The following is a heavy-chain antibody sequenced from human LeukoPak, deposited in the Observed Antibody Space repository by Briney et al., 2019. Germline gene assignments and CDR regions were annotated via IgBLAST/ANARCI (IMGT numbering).Heavy chain of an antibody. V-gene: IGHV1-3*01. CDR2: INAGNGNT. Sequence: ASVKVSCKASGYTVTSYALHWVRQAPGQRLEWMGWINAGNGNTKYSQKFQGRVTITRDTSASTAYMELSSLRSEDTAVYYCAREHSSSWSDFDYWGQGTLVTASS. CDR1: GYTVTSYA. J-gene: IGHJ4*02. D-gene: IGHD6-13*01. CDR3: AREHSSSWSDFDY.